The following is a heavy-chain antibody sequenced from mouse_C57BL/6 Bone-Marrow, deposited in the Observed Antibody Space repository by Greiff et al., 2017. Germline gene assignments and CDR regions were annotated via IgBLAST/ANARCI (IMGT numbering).Heavy chain of an antibody. Sequence: VQLQQSGPGLVQPSQRLSIPCTVSGFSFTSYGVHWVRQSPGKGLEWLGVIWSGGSPDYNAAFISRLSISKDNSKSKVFFKMNLLQADDTAIDYCARNSDYYGSAWFAYWGQGTLVTVSA. CDR1: GFSFTSYG. V-gene: IGHV2-2*01. CDR3: ARNSDYYGSAWFAY. J-gene: IGHJ3*01. D-gene: IGHD1-1*01. CDR2: IWSGGSP.